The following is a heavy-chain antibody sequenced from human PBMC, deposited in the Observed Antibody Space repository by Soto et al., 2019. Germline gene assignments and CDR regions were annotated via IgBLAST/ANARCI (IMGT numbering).Heavy chain of an antibody. J-gene: IGHJ4*02. CDR1: GFTFSSYG. CDR2: IWYDGSNK. CDR3: ARGSSKLVGLDY. V-gene: IGHV3-33*08. D-gene: IGHD6-13*01. Sequence: PGGSLRLSCAASGFTFSSYGMHWVRQAPGKGMERVAVIWYDGSNKYYADSVKGRFTISRDNSKTTLYLQMNSLSAEVTAVYYCARGSSKLVGLDYWGQGALVTVSS.